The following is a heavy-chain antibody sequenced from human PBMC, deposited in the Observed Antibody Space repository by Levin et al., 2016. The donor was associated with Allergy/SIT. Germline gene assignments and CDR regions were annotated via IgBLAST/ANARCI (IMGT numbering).Heavy chain of an antibody. D-gene: IGHD2-21*02. J-gene: IGHJ4*02. Sequence: VRQAPGKGLEWVAFISYDGRSKYYADSVKGRFTISRDNSKNTLYLQMNSLRAEDTSVYYCARGVGTKYYFDYWGQGSLVTVSS. CDR2: ISYDGRSK. CDR3: ARGVGTKYYFDY. V-gene: IGHV3-30*04.